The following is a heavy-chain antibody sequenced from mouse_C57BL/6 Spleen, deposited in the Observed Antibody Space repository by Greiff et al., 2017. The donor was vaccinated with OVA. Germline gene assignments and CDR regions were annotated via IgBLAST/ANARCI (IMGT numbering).Heavy chain of an antibody. V-gene: IGHV5-4*03. D-gene: IGHD4-1*01. CDR3: ASNWDFDY. CDR1: GFTFSSYA. J-gene: IGHJ2*01. Sequence: EVKLMESGGGLVKPGGSLKLSCAASGFTFSSYAMSWVRQTPEKRLEWVATISDGGSYTYYPDNVKGRFTISRDNAKNNLYLQMSHLKSEDTAMYYCASNWDFDYWGQGTTLTVSS. CDR2: ISDGGSYT.